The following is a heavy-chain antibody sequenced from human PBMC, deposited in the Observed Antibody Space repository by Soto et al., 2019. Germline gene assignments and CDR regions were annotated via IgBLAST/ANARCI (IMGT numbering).Heavy chain of an antibody. D-gene: IGHD2-15*01. CDR2: IYHSGST. CDR1: GYSITNGYY. V-gene: IGHV4-38-2*01. J-gene: IGHJ6*02. Sequence: SETLSLTCAVSGYSITNGYYWGWIRQPPGQGLEWIGTIYHSGSTYYNPSLKTRVTISVDTSKNQFSLKLSSVTAADTAVYYCTRASYCSGGSCSPLRGMDVWCQGTTVTVSS. CDR3: TRASYCSGGSCSPLRGMDV.